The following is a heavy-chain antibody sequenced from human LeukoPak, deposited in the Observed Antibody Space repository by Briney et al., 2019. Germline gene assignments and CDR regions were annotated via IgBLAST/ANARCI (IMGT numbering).Heavy chain of an antibody. J-gene: IGHJ4*02. CDR2: INPNSGGT. CDR1: GYTFTGYY. Sequence: ASVKVSCKASGYTFTGYYMHWVRQAPGQGLEWMGWINPNSGGTNYAQKFQGRVTMTRDTSISTAYMELSRLRSDDTAVYYCARDLFGTVVVPAAMGYWGQGTLVTVSS. V-gene: IGHV1-2*02. D-gene: IGHD2-2*01. CDR3: ARDLFGTVVVPAAMGY.